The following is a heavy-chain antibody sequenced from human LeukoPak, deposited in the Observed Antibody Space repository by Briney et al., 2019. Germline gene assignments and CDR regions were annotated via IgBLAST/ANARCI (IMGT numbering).Heavy chain of an antibody. Sequence: GGSLRLSCAASGFTFSNYSMNWVRQAPGKGLEWVSSISSSSSYIYYADSVKGRFTISRDNAKNSLYLQMNSLRAEDTAVYYCARVPYGSGSYQGGYWGQGTLVTVSS. CDR3: ARVPYGSGSYQGGY. CDR1: GFTFSNYS. J-gene: IGHJ4*02. CDR2: ISSSSSYI. D-gene: IGHD3-10*01. V-gene: IGHV3-21*01.